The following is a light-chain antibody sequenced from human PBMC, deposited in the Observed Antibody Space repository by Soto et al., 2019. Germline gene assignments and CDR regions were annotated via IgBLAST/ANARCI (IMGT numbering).Light chain of an antibody. J-gene: IGKJ5*01. CDR3: QQSYSTCT. CDR1: QSISSW. Sequence: DIQMTQSPSTLSASVGDRVTITCRASQSISSWLAWYQQKPGKAPKLLIYAASSLQSGVPSRFSGSGSGTDFTLTISSLQPEDFATYYCQQSYSTCTFGQGTRLENK. V-gene: IGKV1-39*01. CDR2: AAS.